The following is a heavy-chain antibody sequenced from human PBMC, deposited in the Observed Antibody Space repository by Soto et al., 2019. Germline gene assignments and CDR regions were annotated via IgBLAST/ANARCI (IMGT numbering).Heavy chain of an antibody. Sequence: QVQLQESGPGLVKPSQTLSLTCTVSGGSISSGGYYWSWIRQHPGEGLEWIGYVHYSRGTYYHPSLHNRLMMTLATSKNQFSLNLRSPIAADTPGYYGASHQVCRSGDCYRDHDALDIWGPGTMVTVAS. J-gene: IGHJ3*02. CDR2: VHYSRGT. D-gene: IGHD2-21*02. CDR3: ASHQVCRSGDCYRDHDALDI. V-gene: IGHV4-31*03. CDR1: GGSISSGGYY.